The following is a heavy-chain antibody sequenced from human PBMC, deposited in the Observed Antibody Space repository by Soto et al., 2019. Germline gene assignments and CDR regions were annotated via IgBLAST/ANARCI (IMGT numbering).Heavy chain of an antibody. CDR1: GFTFSSYW. CDR2: INSDGSST. D-gene: IGHD3-3*01. CDR3: ARDPLTYYDFWSGYWETNSDTFVY. Sequence: PGGSLRLSCAASGFTFSSYWMHWVRQAPGKGLVWVSRINSDGSSTSYADSVKGRFTISRDNAKNTLYLQMNSLRAEDTAVYYCARDPLTYYDFWSGYWETNSDTFVYWGQGTLVTVAS. J-gene: IGHJ4*02. V-gene: IGHV3-74*01.